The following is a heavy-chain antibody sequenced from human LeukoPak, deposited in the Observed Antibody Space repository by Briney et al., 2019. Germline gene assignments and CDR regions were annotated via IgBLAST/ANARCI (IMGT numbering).Heavy chain of an antibody. V-gene: IGHV1-2*02. Sequence: ASVKVSCKAFGYTFTGYYMHWVRQAPGQGLEWMGWINPNSGGTNYAQKFQGRVTMTRDTSISTAYMELSRLRSDDTAVYYCARATIVVVPAAILDAFDIWGQGTMVTVSS. CDR2: INPNSGGT. D-gene: IGHD2-2*02. CDR1: GYTFTGYY. J-gene: IGHJ3*02. CDR3: ARATIVVVPAAILDAFDI.